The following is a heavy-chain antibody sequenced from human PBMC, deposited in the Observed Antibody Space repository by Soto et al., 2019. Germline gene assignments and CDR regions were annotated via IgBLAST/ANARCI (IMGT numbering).Heavy chain of an antibody. CDR3: ANRVLRTVFGLVTTNAIYVEF. D-gene: IGHD3-3*01. V-gene: IGHV2-5*02. Sequence: QITLNESGPTVVRPTETLTLTCRFSGFSLTTIVVGVGWIRQSPGKAPERLALIYWDDDKLYSASLKTRLTITKDTSKNQVVLTVSDLDPKDTAPYYCANRVLRTVFGLVTTNAIYVEFWGQGTPVAVSA. J-gene: IGHJ4*02. CDR2: IYWDDDK. CDR1: GFSLTTIVVG.